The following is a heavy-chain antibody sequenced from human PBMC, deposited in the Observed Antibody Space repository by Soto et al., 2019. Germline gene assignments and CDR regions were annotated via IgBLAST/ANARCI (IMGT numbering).Heavy chain of an antibody. V-gene: IGHV3-11*01. CDR3: GRDPELWDENVATRPSTYYYGMDV. CDR2: ISRSGTTI. CDR1: GFTFSHHY. J-gene: IGHJ6*02. Sequence: QMQLVESGGGLVEPGGSLRLSCEASGFTFSHHYMSWIRQAPGKGLEWVSYISRSGTTIYYADSVRGRFTISRDNSKNARYLQMDSLRAEDTAMYYCGRDPELWDENVATRPSTYYYGMDVWGQGTTVTVSS. D-gene: IGHD5-18*01.